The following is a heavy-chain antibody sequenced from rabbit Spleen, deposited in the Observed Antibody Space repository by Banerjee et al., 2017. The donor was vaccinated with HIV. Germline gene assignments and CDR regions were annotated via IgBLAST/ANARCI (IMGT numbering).Heavy chain of an antibody. CDR2: IYSTIDYT. D-gene: IGHD4-1*01. Sequence: QEQLVESGGDLVKPEGSLTLTCTASGFSFSNNYMMCWVRQAPGKGLEWIGYIYSTIDYTYYATWAKGRFTISKTSSTTVTLQMTSLTVADTATYFCARVSESSGWGEDLWGPGTLVTVS. J-gene: IGHJ4*01. CDR3: ARVSESSGWGEDL. CDR1: GFSFSNNYM. V-gene: IGHV1S45*01.